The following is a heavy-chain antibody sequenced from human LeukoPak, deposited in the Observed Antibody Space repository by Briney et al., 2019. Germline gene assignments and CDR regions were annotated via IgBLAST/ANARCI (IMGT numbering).Heavy chain of an antibody. CDR3: ARGLYGSGSYYLDY. V-gene: IGHV1-8*01. Sequence: ASVKVSCKASGYTFTSYDIHWVRQATGQGLEWMGWMNPNSGNTGYAQKFQGRVTMTRNTSISTAYMELSSLRSEDTAVYYCARGLYGSGSYYLDYWGQGTLVTVSS. J-gene: IGHJ4*02. CDR2: MNPNSGNT. CDR1: GYTFTSYD. D-gene: IGHD3-10*01.